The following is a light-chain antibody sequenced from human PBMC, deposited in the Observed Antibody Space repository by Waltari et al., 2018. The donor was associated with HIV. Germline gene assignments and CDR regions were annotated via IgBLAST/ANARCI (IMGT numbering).Light chain of an antibody. CDR2: DAS. CDR3: QQRSNWPPT. CDR1: QSVSSH. J-gene: IGKJ4*01. Sequence: EIVLTQSPATLSLSPGDRATLSCRASQSVSSHLAWYQQKPGQAPRLLIYDASNRATGIPARFSGSGSGTDFTLTISGLEPEDFAVYYCQQRSNWPPTFGGGTRVEIK. V-gene: IGKV3-11*01.